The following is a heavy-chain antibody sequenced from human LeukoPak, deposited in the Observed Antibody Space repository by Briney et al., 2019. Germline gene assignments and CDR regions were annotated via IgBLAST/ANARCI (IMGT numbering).Heavy chain of an antibody. Sequence: PEGSLRLSCAASGFTFSSYWMSWVRQAPGKGLEWVAFMRHDGSSKIYADSVKGRFTISRDNSKNTLYLQMNSLRSEDTAVYYCATSNSGNFHFDYWGQGTLVTVSS. V-gene: IGHV3-30*02. D-gene: IGHD1-26*01. CDR3: ATSNSGNFHFDY. CDR1: GFTFSSYW. J-gene: IGHJ4*02. CDR2: MRHDGSSK.